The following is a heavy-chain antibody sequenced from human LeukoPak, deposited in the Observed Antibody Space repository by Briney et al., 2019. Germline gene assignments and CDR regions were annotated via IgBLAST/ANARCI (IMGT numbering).Heavy chain of an antibody. CDR2: IYHSGST. D-gene: IGHD2-15*01. CDR1: GGSISSGGYS. J-gene: IGHJ4*02. Sequence: PSETLSLTCAVSGGSISSGGYSWSWIRQPPGKGLEWIGYIYHSGSTYYNPSLKSRVTISVDRSKNQFSLKLSSVTAADTAVYYCARGLYCSGGSCCFDYWGQGTLVTVSS. V-gene: IGHV4-30-2*01. CDR3: ARGLYCSGGSCCFDY.